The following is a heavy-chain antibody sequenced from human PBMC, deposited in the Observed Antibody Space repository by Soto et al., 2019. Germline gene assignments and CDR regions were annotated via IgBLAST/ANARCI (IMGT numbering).Heavy chain of an antibody. J-gene: IGHJ6*01. V-gene: IGHV3-48*03. CDR3: ARDHKGGYYYYGMDV. CDR2: ISSSGSTI. Sequence: WGSLRLSCVSSEFTFSIYEMNWVGQAPGKGLEWLSYISSSGSTIYYADSVKGRFTISRDNGKNSLYRQMNSLRAEDTSVYYCARDHKGGYYYYGMDVWGQGTTVPVSP. CDR1: EFTFSIYE.